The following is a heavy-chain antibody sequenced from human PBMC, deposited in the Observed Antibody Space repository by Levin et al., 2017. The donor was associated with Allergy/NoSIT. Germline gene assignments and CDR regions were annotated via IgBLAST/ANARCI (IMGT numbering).Heavy chain of an antibody. Sequence: GGSLRLSCAASEFSFSSYDMHWVRQSPGKGLEWVATIGTAGDTYYPGSVKGRFTISRENAKNSLYLQMNSLRLGDTAVYYCTREREWVNGMDVWGQGTTVTVSS. CDR3: TREREWVNGMDV. V-gene: IGHV3-13*01. J-gene: IGHJ6*02. CDR2: IGTAGDT. D-gene: IGHD3-3*01. CDR1: EFSFSSYD.